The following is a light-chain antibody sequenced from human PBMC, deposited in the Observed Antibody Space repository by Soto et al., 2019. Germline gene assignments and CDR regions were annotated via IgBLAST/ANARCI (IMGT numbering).Light chain of an antibody. V-gene: IGLV1-40*01. CDR2: GNN. Sequence: QLVLTQPPSVSGAPGQRVTISCTGSSSNIGAGYDVHWYQQLPGTAPKLLIYGNNNRPLGVPDRFSGSKSGTSASLAITGLQSEDEADYYCQSCDSSLSGSHVVFGGGTKVTVL. J-gene: IGLJ2*01. CDR1: SSNIGAGYD. CDR3: QSCDSSLSGSHVV.